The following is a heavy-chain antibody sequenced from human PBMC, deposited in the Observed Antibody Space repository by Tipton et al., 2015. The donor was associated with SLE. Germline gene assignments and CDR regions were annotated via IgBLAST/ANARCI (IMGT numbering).Heavy chain of an antibody. CDR2: IIPIFGTA. CDR3: ARGGYSGYEYYYYYYGMDG. D-gene: IGHD5-12*01. Sequence: QSGAEVKKPGASVKVSCKASGGTFSSYAISWVRQAPGQGLEWMGGIIPIFGTANYAQKFQGRVTITADESTSTAYMELSSLRSEDTAVYYCARGGYSGYEYYYYYYGMDGWGQGTTVTVSS. CDR1: GGTFSSYA. J-gene: IGHJ6*02. V-gene: IGHV1-69*13.